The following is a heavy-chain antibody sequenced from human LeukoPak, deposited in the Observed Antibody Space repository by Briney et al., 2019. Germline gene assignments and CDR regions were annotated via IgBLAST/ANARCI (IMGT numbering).Heavy chain of an antibody. V-gene: IGHV1-69*13. D-gene: IGHD3-22*01. CDR3: AREGSYYDSSGYYPY. J-gene: IGHJ4*02. CDR2: IIPIFGTA. CDR1: GGTFSSYA. Sequence: GASVKVSCKASGGTFSSYAISWVRQAPGQGLEWMGGIIPIFGTANYAQKFQGRVTITADESTSTAYMELSSLRSEDTAVYYCAREGSYYDSSGYYPYWGQGTLVTVSS.